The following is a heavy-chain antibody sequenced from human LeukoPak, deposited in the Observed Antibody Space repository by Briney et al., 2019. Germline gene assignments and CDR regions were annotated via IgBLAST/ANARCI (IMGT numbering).Heavy chain of an antibody. CDR1: GFTFSSYA. CDR2: ISYDGSNK. Sequence: GGSLRLSCAASGFTFSSYAMHWVRQAPGKGLEWVAVISYDGSNKYYADSVKGRFTISRDNSKNTLYLQMNSLKTEDTAVYYCTTEGVQLWATFDYWGQGTLVTVSS. CDR3: TTEGVQLWATFDY. V-gene: IGHV3-30*04. J-gene: IGHJ4*02. D-gene: IGHD5-18*01.